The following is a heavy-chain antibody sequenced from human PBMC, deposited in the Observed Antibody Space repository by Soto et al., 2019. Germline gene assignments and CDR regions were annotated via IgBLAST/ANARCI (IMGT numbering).Heavy chain of an antibody. CDR3: TIVRVADSALEH. J-gene: IGHJ4*02. D-gene: IGHD3-10*02. CDR1: GFIFSNHG. Sequence: QVQLVESGGGVVQPGRSLRLSCVGSGFIFSNHGMHWVRQTPGKGLEWVAFLSYDGSDTFYADSVKGRFTISRDNSKNTLLLHMSNLRADDEAMYYCTIVRVADSALEHWGQGTLVTVSS. CDR2: LSYDGSDT. V-gene: IGHV3-30*03.